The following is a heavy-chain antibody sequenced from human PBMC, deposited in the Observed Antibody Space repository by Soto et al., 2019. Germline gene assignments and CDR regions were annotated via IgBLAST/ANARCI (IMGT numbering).Heavy chain of an antibody. CDR1: GDSVSSNSAA. CDR2: TYYRSKWYN. V-gene: IGHV6-1*01. CDR3: ARAHSNYGANYYYYGMDV. J-gene: IGHJ6*02. Sequence: SQTLSLTCAISGDSVSSNSAAWNWIRQSPSGGLEWLGRTYYRSKWYNDYAVSVKSRITINPDTSKNQFSLQLNSVTPEDTAVYYCARAHSNYGANYYYYGMDVWGQGTTVTVSS. D-gene: IGHD4-4*01.